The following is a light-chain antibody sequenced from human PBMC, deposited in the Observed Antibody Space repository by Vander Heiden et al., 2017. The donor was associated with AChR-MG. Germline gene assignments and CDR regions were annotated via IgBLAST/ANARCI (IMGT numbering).Light chain of an antibody. V-gene: IGKV3-20*01. J-gene: IGKJ1*01. CDR2: GAS. CDR3: QQCASSLWT. CDR1: QNISSSY. Sequence: EIVLTQSPGTLSLSPGDRATLSCRASQNISSSYLAWYQQKPGQAPRLLIYGASSRATGIPDRFSGGGSGTDFTLAISRLEPEDFAVYYCQQCASSLWTFGQWTKVEIK.